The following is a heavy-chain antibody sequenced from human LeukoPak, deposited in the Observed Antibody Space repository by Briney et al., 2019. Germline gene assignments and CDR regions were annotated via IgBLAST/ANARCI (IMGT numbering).Heavy chain of an antibody. CDR1: GFTFTSYG. CDR3: AKDYGDYAYYFDF. D-gene: IGHD4-17*01. CDR2: ISYDGSNK. V-gene: IGHV3-30*18. Sequence: GGSLRLSCADPGFTFTSYGMHWVRQAPGKGLEWVAVISYDGSNKYYADSVKGRFTISRDNSKNTLYLQMNSLRAEDTAVYYCAKDYGDYAYYFDFWVQGTLVTVSS. J-gene: IGHJ4*02.